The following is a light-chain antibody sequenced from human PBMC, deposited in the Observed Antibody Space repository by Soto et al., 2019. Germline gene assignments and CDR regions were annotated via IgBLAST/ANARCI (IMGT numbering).Light chain of an antibody. Sequence: DIQMTQSPSTLSASVGDRVTITCRASQSISSWLAWYQQKPGKAPKLLIYKASSLESGLPSRFSGSGSGTEFTLTISSLQPDDFATYYCQHYNSYSLTFGQGTRLEIK. V-gene: IGKV1-5*03. CDR3: QHYNSYSLT. CDR2: KAS. CDR1: QSISSW. J-gene: IGKJ5*01.